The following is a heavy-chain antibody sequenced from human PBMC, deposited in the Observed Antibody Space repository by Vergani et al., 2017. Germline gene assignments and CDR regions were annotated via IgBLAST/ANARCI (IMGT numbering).Heavy chain of an antibody. Sequence: EVQLMESGGGLVQPGGSLRLSCAASGFTFRNYWMSWVRQAPGKGLEWVANIKEDGSESFYVDSVMVRFTISRDNAKNSLYLQMNSLRAEDTAVYFCARLGLTASRREAPVFDYWGQGTLVTVSS. V-gene: IGHV3-7*01. D-gene: IGHD6-13*01. CDR1: GFTFRNYW. J-gene: IGHJ4*02. CDR3: ARLGLTASRREAPVFDY. CDR2: IKEDGSES.